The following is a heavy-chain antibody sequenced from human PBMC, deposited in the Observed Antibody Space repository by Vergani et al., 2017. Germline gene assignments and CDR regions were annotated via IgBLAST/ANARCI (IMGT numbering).Heavy chain of an antibody. CDR3: AKDLGTSSGGGWFDP. CDR2: ISWYSNSI. D-gene: IGHD6-6*01. V-gene: IGHV3-9*02. CDR1: GFTSAGYA. J-gene: IGHJ5*02. Sequence: EVQLEESGGGLVLPGRSLRLSCVASGFTSAGYAMHWVRQAPGKGLEWVSGISWYSNSIGYADSVKGRFTISRDNAKNSLYLQMNSLRAEDPALYYCAKDLGTSSGGGWFDPWGQGTLVTVSS.